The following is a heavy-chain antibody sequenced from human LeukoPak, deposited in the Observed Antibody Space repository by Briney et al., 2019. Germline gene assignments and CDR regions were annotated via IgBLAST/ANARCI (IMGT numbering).Heavy chain of an antibody. D-gene: IGHD3-22*01. CDR2: IYYSGST. CDR1: GGSISSGGYY. CDR3: ARDSYHDSSRYS. Sequence: SQTLSLTCTVSGGSISSGGYYWSWIRQHPGNGLEWIGYIYYSGSTYYNPSLKSRVTVSVDTSKNQFSLKLSSVTAADTAVYYCARDSYHDSSRYSWGQGTLVTVSS. J-gene: IGHJ4*02. V-gene: IGHV4-31*03.